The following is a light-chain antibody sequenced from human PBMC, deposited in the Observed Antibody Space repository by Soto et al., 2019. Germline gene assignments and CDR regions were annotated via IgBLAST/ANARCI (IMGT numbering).Light chain of an antibody. V-gene: IGLV2-14*01. Sequence: QSVLTQPASVSGSPGQSITISCTGTSSDVGAYNYVSWYQQHPGKAPKLMIYDVSNRPSGVSNRFSGSKSGNTASLTISGLQAEDEADYYCSSHTSRSSPYVFRTGTKVTVL. CDR3: SSHTSRSSPYV. CDR2: DVS. J-gene: IGLJ1*01. CDR1: SSDVGAYNY.